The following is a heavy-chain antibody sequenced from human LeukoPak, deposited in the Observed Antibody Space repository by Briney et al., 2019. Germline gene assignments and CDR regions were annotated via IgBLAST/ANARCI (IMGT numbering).Heavy chain of an antibody. CDR3: ARDPRNVGLAP. CDR2: NNGDGSTT. V-gene: IGHV3-74*01. Sequence: GGSLRLSCVASGFSLSGYWMYWVRQAPGKGLMYISRNNGDGSTTNYADVVKGRFTMSRDNVKKTLYMQMNSLRVEDTAVYYCARDPRNVGLAPWGQGPLVTVSS. CDR1: GFSLSGYW. D-gene: IGHD2-15*01. J-gene: IGHJ5*02.